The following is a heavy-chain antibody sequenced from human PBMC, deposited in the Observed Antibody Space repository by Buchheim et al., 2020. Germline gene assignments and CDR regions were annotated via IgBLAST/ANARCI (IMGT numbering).Heavy chain of an antibody. CDR3: AREYDFWSGPIPHNDYYYGMDV. V-gene: IGHV3-30*04. Sequence: QVQLVESGGGVVQPGRSLRLSCAASGFTFSSYAMHWVRQAPGKGLEWVAVISYDGSNKYYADSVKGRFTIYRDNSKNTLYLQMNSLRAEDTAVYYCAREYDFWSGPIPHNDYYYGMDVWGQGTT. CDR2: ISYDGSNK. J-gene: IGHJ6*02. D-gene: IGHD3-3*01. CDR1: GFTFSSYA.